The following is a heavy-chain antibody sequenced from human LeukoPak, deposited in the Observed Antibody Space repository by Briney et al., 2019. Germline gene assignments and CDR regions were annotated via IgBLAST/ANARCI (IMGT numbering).Heavy chain of an antibody. J-gene: IGHJ4*02. CDR3: ARGSIVATGTGH. V-gene: IGHV1-8*01. Sequence: ASVKVSCKASGYTFTSYDINWVRQATGQGLEWMGWMNPNSGNTGYAQKFQGRVTMTRNTSISTAYMELSSLRSEDTAVYYCARGSIVATGTGHWGQGTLVTVSS. CDR1: GYTFTSYD. CDR2: MNPNSGNT. D-gene: IGHD6-13*01.